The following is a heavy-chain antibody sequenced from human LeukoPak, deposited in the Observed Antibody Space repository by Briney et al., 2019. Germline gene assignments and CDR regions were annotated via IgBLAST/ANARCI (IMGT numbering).Heavy chain of an antibody. V-gene: IGHV3-7*03. Sequence: GGSLRLSCAASGFTFSSYWMSWVRQAPGKGLEWVANIKQDGSEKYYVDSVKGRFTISRDNAKNSLYLQMNSLRAEDTAVYYCAKSSGSFPGGAFDIWGQGTMVTVSS. J-gene: IGHJ3*02. D-gene: IGHD1-26*01. CDR2: IKQDGSEK. CDR1: GFTFSSYW. CDR3: AKSSGSFPGGAFDI.